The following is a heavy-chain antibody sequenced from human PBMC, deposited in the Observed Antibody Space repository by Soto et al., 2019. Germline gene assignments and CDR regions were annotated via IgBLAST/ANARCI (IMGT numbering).Heavy chain of an antibody. CDR1: GFTFDDYA. D-gene: IGHD6-19*01. V-gene: IGHV3-9*01. Sequence: PGGSLRLSCAASGFTFDDYAMHWVLQAPGKGLEWVSGISWNSGSIGYADSVKGRFTISRDNAKNSLYLQMNSLRAEDTALYYCAKDPWGGVAGIMAFDIWGQGTMVTVSS. CDR3: AKDPWGGVAGIMAFDI. CDR2: ISWNSGSI. J-gene: IGHJ3*02.